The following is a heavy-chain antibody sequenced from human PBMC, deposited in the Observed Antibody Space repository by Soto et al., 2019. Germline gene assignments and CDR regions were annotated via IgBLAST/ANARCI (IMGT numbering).Heavy chain of an antibody. CDR3: ARLPSMTTVTADAFDI. Sequence: QVQLQESGPGLVKPSETLSLTCTVSGGSISSYYWSWIRQPPGKGLAWIGYIYYSGSTNYNPSLKSRVTTSVDTSKNQFSLKLSSVTAADTGVYYCARLPSMTTVTADAFDIWGQGTMVTVSS. D-gene: IGHD4-4*01. CDR1: GGSISSYY. CDR2: IYYSGST. V-gene: IGHV4-59*08. J-gene: IGHJ3*02.